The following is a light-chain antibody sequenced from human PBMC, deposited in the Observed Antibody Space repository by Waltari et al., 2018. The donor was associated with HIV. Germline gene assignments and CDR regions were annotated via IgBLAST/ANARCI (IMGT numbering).Light chain of an antibody. CDR2: DNT. J-gene: IGLJ3*02. Sequence: QSVLTQPPSVSGAPGQRVTISCTGSSSNTGAGYDVHWYQQLPGKAPRLLIYDNTIRPSGVPDRFSVSKSGTSASLAIAGLQDEDEAVYYCQSYDRSLSVWVFGGGTKVTVL. CDR3: QSYDRSLSVWV. CDR1: SSNTGAGYD. V-gene: IGLV1-40*01.